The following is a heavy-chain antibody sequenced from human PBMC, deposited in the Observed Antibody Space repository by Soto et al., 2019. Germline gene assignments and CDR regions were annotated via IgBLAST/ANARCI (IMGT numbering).Heavy chain of an antibody. J-gene: IGHJ6*02. CDR2: ISSSSYYI. V-gene: IGHV3-21*06. Sequence: EVQLVESGGGLVEPGGSLRLSCTPSGLSFSTHSMNWVRQAPGKGLEWVSSISSSSYYIYYADSVKGRFTISRDNAKNTRFLQMNRLRADDTAVYYCARNRDPSSKTHGMDVWGQGTTVTVSS. CDR3: ARNRDPSSKTHGMDV. CDR1: GLSFSTHS.